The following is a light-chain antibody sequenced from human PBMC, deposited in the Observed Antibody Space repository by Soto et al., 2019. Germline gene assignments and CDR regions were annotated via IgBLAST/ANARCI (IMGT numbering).Light chain of an antibody. Sequence: DIQMTQSPSTLSASVGDRVTITCRASQSIRSWLAWYQQKPGKAPNLLIYKASNLESGVPSRFSGSGSGTEFTLTISSLQPDDFATYYCQQYNSYSGTFGQGTKVEIK. J-gene: IGKJ1*01. V-gene: IGKV1-5*03. CDR2: KAS. CDR3: QQYNSYSGT. CDR1: QSIRSW.